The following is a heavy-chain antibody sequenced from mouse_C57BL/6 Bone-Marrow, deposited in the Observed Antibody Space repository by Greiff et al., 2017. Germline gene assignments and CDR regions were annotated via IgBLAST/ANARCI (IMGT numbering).Heavy chain of an antibody. V-gene: IGHV1-81*01. CDR3: ARGTVVATYWYFDV. D-gene: IGHD1-1*01. CDR2: IYPRSGNT. J-gene: IGHJ1*03. Sequence: VQLQQSGAELARPGASVKLSCKASGYTFTSYGISWVKQRTGQGLEWIGEIYPRSGNTYYNEKFKGKATLTADKSSSTAYMELRSLTSEDSAVYFCARGTVVATYWYFDVWGTGTTVTVSS. CDR1: GYTFTSYG.